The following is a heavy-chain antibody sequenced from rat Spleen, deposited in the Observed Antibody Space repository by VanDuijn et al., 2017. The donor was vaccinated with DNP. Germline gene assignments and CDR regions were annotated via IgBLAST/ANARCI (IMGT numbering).Heavy chain of an antibody. J-gene: IGHJ2*01. CDR2: IDKDSSPK. CDR1: GFNFNDYW. V-gene: IGHV4-2*01. D-gene: IGHD4-3*01. Sequence: EVKLVESGGGLVQPGRSLKLSCAASGFNFNDYWMGWVRQAPGKGLEWIGEIDKDSSPKKDNPSLKDKFTISRDNAQNTLYLQMSKLGSEDTAIYYCVREKFGVDYWGQGVMVTVSS. CDR3: VREKFGVDY.